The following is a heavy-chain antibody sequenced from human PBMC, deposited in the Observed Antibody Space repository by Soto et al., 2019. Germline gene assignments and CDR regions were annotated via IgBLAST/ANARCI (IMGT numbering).Heavy chain of an antibody. CDR2: ISGSDGST. V-gene: IGHV3-23*01. CDR3: AKNSYVEGMGAFDY. J-gene: IGHJ4*02. Sequence: EVQLLESGGGLVQPGGSLRLSCAASGFIFNNYGMSWVRQAPGKGLEWVSGISGSDGSTYYADSVKGRFTISRDNSKNMLYLQMNSLRAEDTAVYYCAKNSYVEGMGAFDYWGQGTLVIVSS. CDR1: GFIFNNYG. D-gene: IGHD2-21*01.